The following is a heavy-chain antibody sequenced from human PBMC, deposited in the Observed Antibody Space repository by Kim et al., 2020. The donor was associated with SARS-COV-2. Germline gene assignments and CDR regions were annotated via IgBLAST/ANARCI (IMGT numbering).Heavy chain of an antibody. D-gene: IGHD3-10*01. V-gene: IGHV1-18*01. CDR2: ISAYNGNT. J-gene: IGHJ5*02. CDR1: GYTFTSYG. CDR3: ARDENMVRGVISWFDP. Sequence: ASVKVSCKASGYTFTSYGISWVRQAPGQGLEWMGWISAYNGNTNYAQKLQGRVTMTTDTSTSTAYMELRSLRSDDTAVYYCARDENMVRGVISWFDPWGQGTLVTVSS.